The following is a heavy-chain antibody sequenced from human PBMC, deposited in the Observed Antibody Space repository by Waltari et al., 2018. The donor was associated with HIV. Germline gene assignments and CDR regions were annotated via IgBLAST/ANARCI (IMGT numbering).Heavy chain of an antibody. CDR2: IDPSDSYT. J-gene: IGHJ4*02. V-gene: IGHV5-10-1*01. CDR1: GYSFTSYW. Sequence: DVQLVQSGAEVKKPGESLRISCKGSGYSFTSYWINWVRQMPGKGLEWMGSIDPSDSYTNYSPSFQGHVTISADKSISTAYLQWSSLKASDTAMYFCARQTEMFGGVIVFDYWGQGTLVTVSS. D-gene: IGHD3-16*02. CDR3: ARQTEMFGGVIVFDY.